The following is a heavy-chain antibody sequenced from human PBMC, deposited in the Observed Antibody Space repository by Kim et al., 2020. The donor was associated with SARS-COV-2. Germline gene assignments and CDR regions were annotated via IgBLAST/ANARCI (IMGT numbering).Heavy chain of an antibody. D-gene: IGHD1-1*01. Sequence: GGSLRLSCAASVFTFTNYWMNWVRQAPGKGLEWVASIKQDGSEKYYMDSVRGRFTISRDNAKNSLYLQMNTLRAEDTALYYCASATTSGTSYWGQGTLVSVSS. CDR3: ASATTSGTSY. CDR1: VFTFTNYW. CDR2: IKQDGSEK. V-gene: IGHV3-7*03. J-gene: IGHJ4*02.